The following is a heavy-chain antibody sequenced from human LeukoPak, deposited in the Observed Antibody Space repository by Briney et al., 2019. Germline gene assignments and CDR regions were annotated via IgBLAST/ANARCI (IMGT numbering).Heavy chain of an antibody. D-gene: IGHD3-3*01. CDR2: INTDGSST. V-gene: IGHV3-74*01. CDR1: GFTFSSYW. J-gene: IGHJ6*03. Sequence: PGGSLRLSCAASGFTFSSYWMHWVRQAPGKGLVWVSRINTDGSSTSYADSVKGRFTISRDNAKNTLYLQMNSLRAEDTAVYYCARLYYDFWSGYYTPTYYYYYYMDVWGKGTTVTGSS. CDR3: ARLYYDFWSGYYTPTYYYYYYMDV.